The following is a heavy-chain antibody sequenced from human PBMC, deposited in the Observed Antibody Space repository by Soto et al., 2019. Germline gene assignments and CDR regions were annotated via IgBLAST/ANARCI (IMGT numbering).Heavy chain of an antibody. D-gene: IGHD3-10*01. J-gene: IGHJ4*02. CDR2: IIPIFGTA. CDR1: GGTFSSYA. Sequence: GASVKVSCKASGGTFSSYAISWVRQAPGQGLEWMGGIIPIFGTANYAQKFQGRVTITADESTSTAYMELSSLRFEDTAVYYCATVGDYGSGSYYDYWGQGTLVTVSS. CDR3: ATVGDYGSGSYYDY. V-gene: IGHV1-69*13.